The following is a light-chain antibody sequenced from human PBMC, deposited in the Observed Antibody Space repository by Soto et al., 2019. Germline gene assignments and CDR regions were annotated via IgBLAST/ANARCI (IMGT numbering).Light chain of an antibody. CDR1: QSISSY. J-gene: IGKJ1*01. CDR2: AAS. Sequence: DIQMTQSPSSLSASVGDRVTITCRASQSISSYLNWYQQKPGKAPKLLIYAASSLQSGVPSRFSGSGSGTDFTLTISRLEPEDFAVYYCQQYGSSGTFGQGTKVAIK. V-gene: IGKV1-39*01. CDR3: QQYGSSGT.